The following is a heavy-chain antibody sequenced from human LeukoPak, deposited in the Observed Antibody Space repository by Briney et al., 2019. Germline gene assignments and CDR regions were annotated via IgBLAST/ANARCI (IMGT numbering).Heavy chain of an antibody. V-gene: IGHV3-30*01. Sequence: GRSLRLSCAASGFTFSSYAMHWVRQAPGKGLEWVAVISYDGSNKYYADSVKGRFTISGDNSKNTLYLQMNSLRADDTAVYYCARAKDSNYVHWFDPWGQGTLVTVSS. J-gene: IGHJ5*02. CDR3: ARAKDSNYVHWFDP. CDR1: GFTFSSYA. D-gene: IGHD4-11*01. CDR2: ISYDGSNK.